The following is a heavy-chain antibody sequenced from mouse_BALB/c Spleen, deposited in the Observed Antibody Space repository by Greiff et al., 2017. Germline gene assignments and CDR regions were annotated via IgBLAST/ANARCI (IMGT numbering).Heavy chain of an antibody. V-gene: IGHV5-4*02. Sequence: EVMLVESGGGLVKPGGSLKLSCAASGFTFSDYYMYWVRQTPEKRLEWVATISDGGSYTYYPDSVKGRFTISRDNAKNNLYLQMSSLKSEDTAMYYCARKGYRYDEAGFAYWGQGTLVTVSA. J-gene: IGHJ3*01. CDR2: ISDGGSYT. D-gene: IGHD2-14*01. CDR1: GFTFSDYY. CDR3: ARKGYRYDEAGFAY.